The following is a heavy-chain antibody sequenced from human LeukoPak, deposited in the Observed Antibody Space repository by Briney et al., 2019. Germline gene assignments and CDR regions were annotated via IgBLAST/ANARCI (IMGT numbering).Heavy chain of an antibody. CDR3: ARDRADYGDGDY. CDR2: ISSSSSYI. J-gene: IGHJ4*02. Sequence: GGSLRLSCAASGFTFSRYAMSWVRQAPGKGLEWVSSISSSSSYIYYADSVKGRFTISRDNAKNSLYLQMNSLRAEDTAVYYCARDRADYGDGDYWGQGTLVTVSS. V-gene: IGHV3-21*01. CDR1: GFTFSRYA. D-gene: IGHD4-17*01.